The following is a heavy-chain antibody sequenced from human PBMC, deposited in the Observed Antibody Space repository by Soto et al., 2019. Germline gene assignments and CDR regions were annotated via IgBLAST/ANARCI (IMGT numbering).Heavy chain of an antibody. CDR2: ISYDGSNK. D-gene: IGHD5-12*01. CDR1: GFPFSSYA. V-gene: IGHV3-30-3*01. CDR3: ARDTGDGYNFGGPWSSGMDV. Sequence: GGSLRLSCAASGFPFSSYAMHWVRQAPGKGLEWVAVISYDGSNKYYADSVKGRFTISRDNSKNTLYLQMNSLRAEDTAVYYCARDTGDGYNFGGPWSSGMDVWGQGTTVTVSS. J-gene: IGHJ6*02.